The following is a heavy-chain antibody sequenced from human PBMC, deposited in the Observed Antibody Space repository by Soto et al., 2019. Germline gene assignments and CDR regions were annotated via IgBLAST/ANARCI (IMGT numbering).Heavy chain of an antibody. Sequence: PSETLSLTCAVSGGSISSGGYSWSWIRQPPGKGLEWIGYIYHSGSTYYNPPLKSRVTISVDRSKNQFSLKLSSVTAADTAVYYCARSDTAMVAFDYWGQGTLVTVSS. J-gene: IGHJ4*02. CDR1: GGSISSGGYS. CDR3: ARSDTAMVAFDY. D-gene: IGHD5-18*01. V-gene: IGHV4-30-2*01. CDR2: IYHSGST.